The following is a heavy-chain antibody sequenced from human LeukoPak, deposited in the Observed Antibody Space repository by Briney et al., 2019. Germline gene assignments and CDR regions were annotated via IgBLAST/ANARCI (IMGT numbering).Heavy chain of an antibody. Sequence: PGGSLRLSCAASGFTFSSYGMHWVRQAPGKGLEWVAVIWYDGSNKYYADSVKGRLTISRDNSKNTLYLQMNSLRAEDTAVYYCAREGAGGYYPFDYWGQGTLVTVSS. V-gene: IGHV3-33*01. CDR2: IWYDGSNK. D-gene: IGHD3-3*01. CDR1: GFTFSSYG. CDR3: AREGAGGYYPFDY. J-gene: IGHJ4*02.